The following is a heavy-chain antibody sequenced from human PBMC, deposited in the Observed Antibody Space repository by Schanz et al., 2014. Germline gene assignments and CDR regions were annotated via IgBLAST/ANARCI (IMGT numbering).Heavy chain of an antibody. CDR1: GITFSSHS. D-gene: IGHD6-13*01. CDR2: ITYNGGTI. CDR3: AKSQGSSFDS. J-gene: IGHJ4*02. V-gene: IGHV3-48*04. Sequence: VHLLESGGGLVEPGGSLRLSCAASGITFSSHSFNWVRQAPGKGLEWISYITYNGGTIYYADSVKGRFTISRDNSKSTLYLQMSSLRAEDTAVYYCAKSQGSSFDSWGQGTLVTVSS.